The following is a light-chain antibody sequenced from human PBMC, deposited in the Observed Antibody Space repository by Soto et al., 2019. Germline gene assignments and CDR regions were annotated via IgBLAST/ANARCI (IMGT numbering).Light chain of an antibody. CDR1: SSDVGGYNY. Sequence: QSALTQPASVSGSPGQSITISCTGTSSDVGGYNYVSWYQQHPGKAPKLMIYDVSNRPSGVSNRFSGSKSGNTASLTISGLQAEDEADYYCSSYTSSSTLYGFGPGTKVTVL. CDR2: DVS. V-gene: IGLV2-14*01. J-gene: IGLJ1*01. CDR3: SSYTSSSTLYG.